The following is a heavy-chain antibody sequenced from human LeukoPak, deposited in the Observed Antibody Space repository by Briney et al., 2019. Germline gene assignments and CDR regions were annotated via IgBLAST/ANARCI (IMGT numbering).Heavy chain of an antibody. CDR2: INNDGTSS. CDR3: ARGRSGSQYYYYYMDV. CDR1: GFTFSSYW. V-gene: IGHV3-74*01. D-gene: IGHD3-10*01. Sequence: PGGSLRLSCAASGFTFSSYWMHWVRQAPGKGPVWVSRINNDGTSSAYADSVKGRFTISRDDAKNTLYLQMNSLRAEDTAVYYCARGRSGSQYYYYYMDVWGKGTTVTVSS. J-gene: IGHJ6*03.